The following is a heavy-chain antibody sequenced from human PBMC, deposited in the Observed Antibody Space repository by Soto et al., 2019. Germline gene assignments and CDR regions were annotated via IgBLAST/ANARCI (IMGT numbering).Heavy chain of an antibody. Sequence: QVQLVESGGGVVQPGRSLRLSCAASGFTFSSYGMHWVRQAPGKGLEWVAVIWYDGSNKYYADSVKGRFTISRDNSKNTLYMQMNSLRAEDTAVYYCARTIAVGYYCYGMDVWGQGTTVTVSS. CDR1: GFTFSSYG. CDR3: ARTIAVGYYCYGMDV. V-gene: IGHV3-33*01. D-gene: IGHD6-19*01. CDR2: IWYDGSNK. J-gene: IGHJ6*02.